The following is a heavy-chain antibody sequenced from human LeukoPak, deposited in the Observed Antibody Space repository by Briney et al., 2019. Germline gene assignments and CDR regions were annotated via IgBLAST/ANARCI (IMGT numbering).Heavy chain of an antibody. CDR1: GFTFNKYS. V-gene: IGHV3-48*01. CDR2: ISGSSRKI. Sequence: PGGSLRLSCVAPGFTFNKYSMNSVRQAPGKGLQWLAYISGSSRKIYYADSVKGRFAISRDNARNSPYLQMNSLRVEDTAVYYCARWFPGFDPWGQGTLVTVSS. D-gene: IGHD3-10*01. J-gene: IGHJ5*02. CDR3: ARWFPGFDP.